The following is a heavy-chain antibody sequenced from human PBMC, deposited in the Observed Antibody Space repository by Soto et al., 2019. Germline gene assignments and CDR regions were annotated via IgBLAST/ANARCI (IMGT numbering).Heavy chain of an antibody. CDR3: ARSVAVPGAHIDY. V-gene: IGHV4-59*01. Sequence: PSETLSLTCSVSGGSIGGSYWSWIRQSPGKGLEWLGHVYYTGSTNYSPSLRSRVSISVDTSKNEFSLRLSSVTAADTAVYFCARSVAVPGAHIDYWGQGTQVTVSS. J-gene: IGHJ4*02. CDR1: GGSIGGSY. D-gene: IGHD6-19*01. CDR2: VYYTGST.